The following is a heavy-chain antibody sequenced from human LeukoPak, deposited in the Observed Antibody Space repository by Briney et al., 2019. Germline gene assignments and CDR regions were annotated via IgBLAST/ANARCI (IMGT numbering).Heavy chain of an antibody. V-gene: IGHV3-30*04. CDR3: ARDLTGWGESSGYSDY. CDR1: GFTFSSYA. J-gene: IGHJ4*02. CDR2: ISYDGTNK. D-gene: IGHD3-22*01. Sequence: GGSLRLSCAASGFTFSSYAMHWVRQAPGKGLEWVALISYDGTNKFYEDSVKGRFTISRDNSKNTLFLQVNSLRAEDTAVYYCARDLTGWGESSGYSDYWGQGTLVTLSS.